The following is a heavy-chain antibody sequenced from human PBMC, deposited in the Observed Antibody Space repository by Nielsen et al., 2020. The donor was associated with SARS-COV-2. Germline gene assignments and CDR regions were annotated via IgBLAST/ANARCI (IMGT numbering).Heavy chain of an antibody. CDR2: ISSSGSTI. Sequence: GESLKISCAASGFTFSSYEMNWVRQAPGKGLEWVSYISSSGSTIYYADSVKGRFTISRDNAKNSLYLQMNSLRAEDTAVYYCARDSYGSGSYGTRDNWFDPWGQGTLVTVSS. CDR1: GFTFSSYE. D-gene: IGHD3-10*01. V-gene: IGHV3-48*03. J-gene: IGHJ5*02. CDR3: ARDSYGSGSYGTRDNWFDP.